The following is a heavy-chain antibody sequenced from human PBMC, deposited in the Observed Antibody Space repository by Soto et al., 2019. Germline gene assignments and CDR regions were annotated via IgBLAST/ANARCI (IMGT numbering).Heavy chain of an antibody. J-gene: IGHJ6*02. Sequence: ASVKVSCKASGYTFTSYDITWVGQATGQGPEWMVWMNPNSGNTGYAQKFQGRVTMTRNTSISTAYMELSSLRSEDTAVYYCARVWHYDFWSGYYPKYYYYYGMDVWG. D-gene: IGHD3-3*01. V-gene: IGHV1-8*01. CDR2: MNPNSGNT. CDR3: ARVWHYDFWSGYYPKYYYYYGMDV. CDR1: GYTFTSYD.